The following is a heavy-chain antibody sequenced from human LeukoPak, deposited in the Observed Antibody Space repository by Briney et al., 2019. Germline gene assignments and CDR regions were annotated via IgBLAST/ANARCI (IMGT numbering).Heavy chain of an antibody. Sequence: ASETLSLTCTVSGGSISSYYWSWIRQPPGKGLEWIGYIYYSGSTNYNPSLKSRVTISVDTSKNQFPLKLSSVTAADTAVYYCAREVGYCTNGVCWDYYYYMDVWGKGTTVTVSS. CDR1: GGSISSYY. J-gene: IGHJ6*03. D-gene: IGHD2-8*01. CDR2: IYYSGST. CDR3: AREVGYCTNGVCWDYYYYMDV. V-gene: IGHV4-59*01.